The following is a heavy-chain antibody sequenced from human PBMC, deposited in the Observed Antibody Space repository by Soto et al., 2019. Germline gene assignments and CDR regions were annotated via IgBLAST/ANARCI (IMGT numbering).Heavy chain of an antibody. Sequence: QVQLVQSGAEVKKPGASVKVSCKASGYTFTSYDINWVRQATGQELEWMGWMNPNSGNTGYAQKFQGRVTMTRNTSISTAYMELSSLRSEDTAVYYCARDCSGGSCYGDAFDIWGQGTMVTVSS. V-gene: IGHV1-8*01. CDR2: MNPNSGNT. D-gene: IGHD2-15*01. CDR3: ARDCSGGSCYGDAFDI. CDR1: GYTFTSYD. J-gene: IGHJ3*02.